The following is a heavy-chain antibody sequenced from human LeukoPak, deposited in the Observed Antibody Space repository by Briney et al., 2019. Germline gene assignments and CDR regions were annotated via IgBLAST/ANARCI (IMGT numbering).Heavy chain of an antibody. CDR2: ISSFSSYS. CDR3: ARGEGNSVNFDW. D-gene: IGHD4-23*01. Sequence: GGSLRLSCAASGFTFNSYSMDWVRQAPGKGPEWVASISSFSSYSYYADSVKGRFTISRDNAKNSLYLQMNSLRVEDTAVYYCARGEGNSVNFDWWGQGTLVTVSS. V-gene: IGHV3-21*01. J-gene: IGHJ4*02. CDR1: GFTFNSYS.